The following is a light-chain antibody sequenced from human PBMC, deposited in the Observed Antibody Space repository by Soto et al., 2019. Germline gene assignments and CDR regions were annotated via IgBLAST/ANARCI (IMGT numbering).Light chain of an antibody. J-gene: IGKJ5*01. CDR2: DAS. Sequence: EIVLTQSPATLSLSPGERATLSCRASQTVSSYLAWYQQKPGQAPRLLIYDASNRAPGIPARFSGSGSGTDFTLTISSLEPEDFAVYYCQQRSNWLITFGQGKRLEIK. CDR3: QQRSNWLIT. CDR1: QTVSSY. V-gene: IGKV3-11*01.